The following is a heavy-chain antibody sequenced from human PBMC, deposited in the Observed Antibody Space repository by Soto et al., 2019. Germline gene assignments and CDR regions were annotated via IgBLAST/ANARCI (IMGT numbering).Heavy chain of an antibody. CDR3: ARGDATKIVVTTYYAMDV. V-gene: IGHV1-46*01. J-gene: IGHJ6*02. CDR1: GYTFTSYY. CDR2: INPSGGST. Sequence: ASVKVSCKASGYTFTSYYMHWVRQAPGQGLEWMGIINPSGGSTNYAQKFQGRVTITRDTSTNTVYMDVTSLRSEDTAVYYCARGDATKIVVTTYYAMDVWGQGTTVTVSS. D-gene: IGHD4-17*01.